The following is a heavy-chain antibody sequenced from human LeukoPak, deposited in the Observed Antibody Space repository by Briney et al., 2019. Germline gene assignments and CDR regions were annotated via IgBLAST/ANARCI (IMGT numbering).Heavy chain of an antibody. CDR2: ISAYNGNT. CDR3: ARDLYYYDSSGYYFIPLWYYYYGMDV. CDR1: GYTFTSYG. J-gene: IGHJ6*02. Sequence: ASVKVSCKASGYTFTSYGISWVRQAPGQGLEWMGWISAYNGNTNYAQKLQGRVTMTRDTSTSTVYMELSSLRSEDTAVYYCARDLYYYDSSGYYFIPLWYYYYGMDVWGQGTTVTVSS. D-gene: IGHD3-22*01. V-gene: IGHV1-18*01.